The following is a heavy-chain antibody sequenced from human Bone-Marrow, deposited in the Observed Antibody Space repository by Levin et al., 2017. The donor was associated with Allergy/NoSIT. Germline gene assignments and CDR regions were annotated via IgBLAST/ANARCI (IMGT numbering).Heavy chain of an antibody. Sequence: SVKVSCKASGGTFTNFAISWVRQAPGQGLEWMGSVIPIFGTTHYAKNFQDRGTMTADISTNTAFMELSGLRSDDTAIYFCARALPGYSPVYSWSDLWGQGTQVTVSS. CDR1: GGTFTNFA. J-gene: IGHJ5*02. CDR3: ARALPGYSPVYSWSDL. CDR2: VIPIFGTT. V-gene: IGHV1-69*06. D-gene: IGHD5-18*01.